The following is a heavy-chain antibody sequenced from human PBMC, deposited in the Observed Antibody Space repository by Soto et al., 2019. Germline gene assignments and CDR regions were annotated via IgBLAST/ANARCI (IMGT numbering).Heavy chain of an antibody. CDR1: GFTFSSYA. D-gene: IGHD2-21*02. J-gene: IGHJ3*02. CDR2: TSSGGTDN. Sequence: QVQLVESGGGVILPGGSLRLSCAAFGFTFSSYAMHWVRQAPGTGPEWVAATSSGGTDNVYADSVSGRLTISRDNSKNTLYLQMNSLRSEDAAVYYCARTYECAKSDCYRAFDIWGQGTMVTVSS. CDR3: ARTYECAKSDCYRAFDI. V-gene: IGHV3-30*04.